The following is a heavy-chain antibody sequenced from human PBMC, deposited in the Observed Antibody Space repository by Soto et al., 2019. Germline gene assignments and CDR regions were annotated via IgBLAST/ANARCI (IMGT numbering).Heavy chain of an antibody. J-gene: IGHJ5*02. Sequence: SETLSLTCTVSGGSISGYYWTWIRQPAGKGLEWIGRIYSSGTTKYNPSLKSRVTMSLDTSKNQFSLSLSSVTATDTAVYYCARGQRFSDWFDPWGPGTLVTVPQ. CDR1: GGSISGYY. V-gene: IGHV4-4*07. CDR2: IYSSGTT. D-gene: IGHD3-3*01. CDR3: ARGQRFSDWFDP.